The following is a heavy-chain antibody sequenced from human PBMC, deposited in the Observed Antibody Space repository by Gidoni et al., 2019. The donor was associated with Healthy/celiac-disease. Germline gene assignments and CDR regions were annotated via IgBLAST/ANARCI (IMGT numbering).Heavy chain of an antibody. D-gene: IGHD3-9*01. CDR2: ISSNGGST. J-gene: IGHJ6*02. Sequence: EVQLVESGGGLVQPGGSLRLSCSASGFTFSSSAMHWVRQAPGKGLEYVSAISSNGGSTYYADSVKGRFTISRDNSKNTLYLQMSSLRAEDTAVYYCVKDSLIQRGYDILETGRYGMDVWGQGTTVTVSS. V-gene: IGHV3-64D*06. CDR1: GFTFSSSA. CDR3: VKDSLIQRGYDILETGRYGMDV.